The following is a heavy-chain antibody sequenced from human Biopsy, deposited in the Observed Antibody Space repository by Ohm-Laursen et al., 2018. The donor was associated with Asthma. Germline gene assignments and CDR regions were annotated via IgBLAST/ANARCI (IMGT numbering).Heavy chain of an antibody. J-gene: IGHJ3*02. Sequence: SLRLSCAAGGFSFSNFAIHWVRQAPGKGLEWVGVISKDASTQDYADSVKGRFTMARDNSKNTLDLQMNSLREEDTAVYYCVRDGTDDAFDIWGQGTVVSVSS. CDR2: ISKDASTQ. CDR3: VRDGTDDAFDI. CDR1: GFSFSNFA. D-gene: IGHD1-1*01. V-gene: IGHV3-30*01.